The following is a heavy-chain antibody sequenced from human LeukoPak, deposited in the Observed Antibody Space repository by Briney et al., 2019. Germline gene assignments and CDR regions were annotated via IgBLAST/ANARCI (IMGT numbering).Heavy chain of an antibody. CDR3: ARRRSYSDSTGYCPDFDF. J-gene: IGHJ4*02. CDR1: GFTFNRYN. D-gene: IGHD3-22*01. V-gene: IGHV3-48*01. CDR2: ISTSDSTT. Sequence: PGGSLRLSCAASGFTFNRYNMNWVRQAPGKGLEWVSYISTSDSTTYYADSVKGRFTISRDNSKNTLYLQMNSLRAEDTAVYYCARRRSYSDSTGYCPDFDFWGQGTLVTVSS.